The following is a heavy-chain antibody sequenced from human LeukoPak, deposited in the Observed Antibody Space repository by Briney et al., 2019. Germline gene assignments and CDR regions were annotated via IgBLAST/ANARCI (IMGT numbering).Heavy chain of an antibody. CDR2: ITSSSGNI. J-gene: IGHJ5*02. Sequence: NTGGSLRLSCAASGFSFTYSTMNWVRLAPGKGLEWVSSITSSSGNIYYSDSVRGRFTVSRDNAKNSLYLQMNSLIAEDSAVYYCVRIPNNAGFPNWFDPWGQGTLVSVSP. D-gene: IGHD3-9*01. V-gene: IGHV3-21*01. CDR1: GFSFTYST. CDR3: VRIPNNAGFPNWFDP.